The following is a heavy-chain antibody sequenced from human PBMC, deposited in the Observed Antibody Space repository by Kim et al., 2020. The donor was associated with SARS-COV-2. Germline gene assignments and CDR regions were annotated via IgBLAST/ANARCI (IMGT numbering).Heavy chain of an antibody. CDR1: GGSISSGGYS. V-gene: IGHV4-30-2*01. CDR3: ATVSWRGVRGLVGGFDP. Sequence: SETLSLTCTVSGGSISSGGYSWSWIRQTPGKGLEWIGHINHSGSTYYNPSLKSRVTISVDRSKNQFSLRLSSVTAADTAVYYCATVSWRGVRGLVGGFDPWGQGTLVTVSS. J-gene: IGHJ5*02. CDR2: INHSGST. D-gene: IGHD3-10*01.